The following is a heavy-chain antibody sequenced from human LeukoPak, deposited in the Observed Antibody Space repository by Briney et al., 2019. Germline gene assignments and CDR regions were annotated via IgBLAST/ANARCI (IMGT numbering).Heavy chain of an antibody. CDR1: GFTFSSYW. V-gene: IGHV3-21*01. CDR3: ARWGPTIRGVQNN. J-gene: IGHJ4*02. Sequence: GGSLRLSCAASGFTFSSYWMSWVRQAPGKGLEWVSSISSSSSYIYYADSVKGRFTISRDNAKNSLYLQMNSLRAEDTAVYYCARWGPTIRGVQNNWGQGTLVTVSS. CDR2: ISSSSSYI. D-gene: IGHD3-10*01.